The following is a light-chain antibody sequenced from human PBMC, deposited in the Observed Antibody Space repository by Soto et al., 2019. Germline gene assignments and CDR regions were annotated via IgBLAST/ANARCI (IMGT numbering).Light chain of an antibody. J-gene: IGLJ1*01. CDR1: RSNIGAGYD. CDR3: QSYDSSLSGYV. CDR2: GNS. V-gene: IGLV1-40*01. Sequence: QSVLTQPPSVSGAPGQRVTISCAGSRSNIGAGYDVHWYQQLPGTAPKLLIYGNSNRPSGVPDRFSGSKSGTSASLAFTGLQAEDEADYYCQSYDSSLSGYVFGTGTKLTVL.